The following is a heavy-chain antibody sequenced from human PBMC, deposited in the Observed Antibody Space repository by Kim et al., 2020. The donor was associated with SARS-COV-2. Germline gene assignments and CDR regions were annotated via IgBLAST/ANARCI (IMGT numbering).Heavy chain of an antibody. V-gene: IGHV3-73*01. CDR3: TRIGRPLDV. Sequence: GGSLRLSCAASGFTFSGSAMHWVRQASGKGLEWVGRIRSKANSYATAYAASVKGRFTISSDDSKNTAYLQMNSLKTEDTAVYYCTRIGRPLDVWGQGTTVTVSS. CDR2: IRSKANSYAT. D-gene: IGHD3-10*01. CDR1: GFTFSGSA. J-gene: IGHJ6*02.